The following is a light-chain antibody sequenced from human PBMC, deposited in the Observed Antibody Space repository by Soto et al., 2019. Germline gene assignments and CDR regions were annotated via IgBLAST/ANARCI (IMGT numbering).Light chain of an antibody. Sequence: QSALTQPPSASGSPGQSVTISCTGTSSDVGGYNYVSWYQQHPGKAPKLMIYEVSKRPSGVPDRFSGSKSGNTASLTVSGLQAEDEDYYYSYSYAGSHNVVFGGGTKLTVL. V-gene: IGLV2-8*01. CDR1: SSDVGGYNY. CDR2: EVS. J-gene: IGLJ2*01. CDR3: YSYAGSHNVV.